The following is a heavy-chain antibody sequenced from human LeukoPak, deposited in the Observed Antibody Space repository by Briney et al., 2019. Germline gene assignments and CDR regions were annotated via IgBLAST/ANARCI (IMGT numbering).Heavy chain of an antibody. V-gene: IGHV4-4*07. Sequence: SETLSLTCTVSGGSIRNYYWNWIRQPAGKGLEWIGRMYSSGSTNYNPPLKSRVTMSIDTSKNQFSLKLRSVTAADTAVYYCARYGASESYSWFDPWGQGARVTVSS. CDR3: ARYGASESYSWFDP. CDR1: GGSIRNYY. CDR2: MYSSGST. J-gene: IGHJ5*02. D-gene: IGHD3-10*01.